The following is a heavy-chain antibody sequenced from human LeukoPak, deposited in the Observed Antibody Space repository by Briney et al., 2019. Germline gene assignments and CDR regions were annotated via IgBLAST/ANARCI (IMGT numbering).Heavy chain of an antibody. CDR1: GGSFSTTDYY. D-gene: IGHD6-6*01. CDR2: INYSGST. J-gene: IGHJ4*02. V-gene: IGHV4-39*01. CDR3: VRQPSTFSISPDYVDF. Sequence: PSETLSLTCTVSGGSFSTTDYYRGWVRQPPGQGLEWIATINYSGSTYYNPSVLSRVTISVDSSKNQFSLNLTSMTAADTSVYYCVRQPSTFSISPDYVDFWGQGILVIVSS.